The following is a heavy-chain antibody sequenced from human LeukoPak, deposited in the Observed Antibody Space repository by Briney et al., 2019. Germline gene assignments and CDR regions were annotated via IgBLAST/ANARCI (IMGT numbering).Heavy chain of an antibody. CDR2: ISGSGDNT. V-gene: IGHV3-23*01. CDR3: AKGSYYDSSGSFYFDY. D-gene: IGHD3-22*01. Sequence: GGSLRLPCAASGFTFSSYAMRWVRQAPAKGLEWVSGISGSGDNTYYADSVKGRFTISRDNSKNTLYVQVNSLGTEDTAAYYCAKGSYYDSSGSFYFDYWGQGTLVTVSS. CDR1: GFTFSSYA. J-gene: IGHJ4*02.